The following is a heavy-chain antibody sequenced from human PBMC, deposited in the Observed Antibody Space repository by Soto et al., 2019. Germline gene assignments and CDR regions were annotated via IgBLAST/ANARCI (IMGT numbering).Heavy chain of an antibody. CDR3: AREQAVAGNDYFDY. V-gene: IGHV4-59*01. CDR2: IYSSRSPIYSSGST. D-gene: IGHD6-19*01. Sequence: SETLSLTCTVSGGSFSGYYWSWIRQPPGKGLEWIGYIYSSRSPIYSSGSTNYNPSLKSRVTISVDTPKNQFSLKLSSVIAADTAVYYCAREQAVAGNDYFDYWGQGTLVTV. J-gene: IGHJ4*02. CDR1: GGSFSGYY.